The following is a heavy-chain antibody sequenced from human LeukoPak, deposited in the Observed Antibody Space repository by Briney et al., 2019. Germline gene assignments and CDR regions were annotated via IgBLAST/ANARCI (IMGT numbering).Heavy chain of an antibody. Sequence: GASVKVSCKASGYTLSNYFIHWVRQAPGQGLEWMGWINPNSGDTDYAQKFQGRVSMTRDTSISTAFMELSSLRSDDMAVYYCARAPTSSPAYVGDSHIYSYGGGYYFDYWGQGTLVTVSS. D-gene: IGHD3-22*01. V-gene: IGHV1-2*02. CDR3: ARAPTSSPAYVGDSHIYSYGGGYYFDY. J-gene: IGHJ4*02. CDR1: GYTLSNYF. CDR2: INPNSGDT.